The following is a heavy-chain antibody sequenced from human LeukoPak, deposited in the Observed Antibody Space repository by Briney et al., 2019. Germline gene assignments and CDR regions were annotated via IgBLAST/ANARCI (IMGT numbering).Heavy chain of an antibody. D-gene: IGHD3-10*01. J-gene: IGHJ4*02. Sequence: TGGSLRLSCAASGFTFNSYTMDWVRQAPGKGLEWVSSASSRSDYIYYADSVKGRFTISRDNAKNSLYLQMNSLRAEDTAVYYCARDLQNYGSAYMDYWGQGTLVTVSS. CDR3: ARDLQNYGSAYMDY. CDR1: GFTFNSYT. V-gene: IGHV3-21*01. CDR2: ASSRSDYI.